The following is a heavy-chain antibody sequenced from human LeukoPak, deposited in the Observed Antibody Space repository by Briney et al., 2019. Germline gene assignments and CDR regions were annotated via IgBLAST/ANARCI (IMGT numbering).Heavy chain of an antibody. V-gene: IGHV1-46*01. CDR3: ARDLGPIAVAGPYFDY. CDR1: GYTFTNFY. CDR2: INPSGGTT. Sequence: ASVKVSCKASGYTFTNFYMQWVRQAPGQGLEWMGIINPSGGTTNYAQKIQGRVTMTRDTSTSTVYMELSSLRSEDTAVYYCARDLGPIAVAGPYFDYWGQGTLVTVSS. D-gene: IGHD6-19*01. J-gene: IGHJ4*02.